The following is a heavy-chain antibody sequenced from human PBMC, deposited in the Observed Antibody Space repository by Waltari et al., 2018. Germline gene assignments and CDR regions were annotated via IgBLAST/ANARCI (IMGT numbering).Heavy chain of an antibody. CDR2: INPNSGST. CDR3: ARGIGRWELAYGMDV. D-gene: IGHD1-26*01. V-gene: IGHV1-2*02. J-gene: IGHJ6*02. Sequence: QVQLVQSGAEVKKPGASVNVSCKASGYTFTGYYIYWVRQAPGQGLEWMGWINPNSGSTNYGQKCQGRVAMTEDTSIRTAYMELSRLRSDDAAVYYCARGIGRWELAYGMDVWGQGTTVTVSS. CDR1: GYTFTGYY.